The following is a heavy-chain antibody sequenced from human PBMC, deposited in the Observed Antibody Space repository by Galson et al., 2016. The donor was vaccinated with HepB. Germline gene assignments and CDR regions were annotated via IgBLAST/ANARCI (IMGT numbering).Heavy chain of an antibody. CDR2: IWFDGSNK. J-gene: IGHJ4*02. Sequence: SLRLSCAASGFTFSSYGMHWVRQAPGKGLEWVAMIWFDGSNKYYVDSVKGRFTISRDNSKTTLYLEMNSLGAEDTAVYYCARDVTVTMGRGVLDYWGQGALVTVSS. V-gene: IGHV3-33*01. CDR1: GFTFSSYG. CDR3: ARDVTVTMGRGVLDY. D-gene: IGHD3-10*01.